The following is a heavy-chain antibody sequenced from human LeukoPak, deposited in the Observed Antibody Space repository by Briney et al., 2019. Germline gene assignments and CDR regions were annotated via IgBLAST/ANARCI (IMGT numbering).Heavy chain of an antibody. V-gene: IGHV1-69*05. D-gene: IGHD3-10*01. CDR2: IIPIFGTA. CDR1: GGTFSSYA. J-gene: IGHJ4*02. Sequence: SVKVSCKASGGTFSSYAISWVRQAPGQGLEWMGGIIPIFGTANYAQKFQGRVTITTDESTSTAYMELSSLRSEDTAVYYCARYYGSGSPFDYWGQGTLVTASS. CDR3: ARYYGSGSPFDY.